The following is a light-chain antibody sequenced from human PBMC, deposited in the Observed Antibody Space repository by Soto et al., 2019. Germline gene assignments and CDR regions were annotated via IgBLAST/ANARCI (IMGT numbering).Light chain of an antibody. CDR2: DAS. J-gene: IGKJ5*01. Sequence: EIVLTHSPASVSLSPGDRATLSCRASQSVNNYVAWYQQKPGQAPRLLIYDASKRATGIPARFSGSGSGTDFTLTVSSLEPEDFVLYFCQQRSVWPITFGQGTRLEIK. V-gene: IGKV3-11*01. CDR1: QSVNNY. CDR3: QQRSVWPIT.